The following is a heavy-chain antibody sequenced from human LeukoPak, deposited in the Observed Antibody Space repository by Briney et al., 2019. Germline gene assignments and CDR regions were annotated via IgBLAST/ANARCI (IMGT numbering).Heavy chain of an antibody. CDR3: ARVYYYDSSGYYYVHDAFDI. Sequence: ASVKVSCKASGYTFTSYYMHWVRQAPGQGLEWMGIINPSGGSTSYAQKFQGRVTMTRDMSTSTVYMELSSLRSEDTAVYYCARVYYYDSSGYYYVHDAFDIWGQGTMVTVSS. CDR2: INPSGGST. V-gene: IGHV1-46*01. CDR1: GYTFTSYY. D-gene: IGHD3-22*01. J-gene: IGHJ3*02.